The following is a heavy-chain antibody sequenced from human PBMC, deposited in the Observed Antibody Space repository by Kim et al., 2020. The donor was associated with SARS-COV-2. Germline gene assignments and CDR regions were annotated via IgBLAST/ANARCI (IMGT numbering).Heavy chain of an antibody. Sequence: ASVKVSCKSSGYTFTSYDINWVRQATGQGLEWMGWMNPNSGNTGYAQKFQGRVTMTRNTSISTAYMELSSLRSEDTAVYYCARGSRYYDFWSGYYTFYYYGMDVWGQGTTVTVSS. CDR2: MNPNSGNT. J-gene: IGHJ6*02. V-gene: IGHV1-8*01. D-gene: IGHD3-3*01. CDR1: GYTFTSYD. CDR3: ARGSRYYDFWSGYYTFYYYGMDV.